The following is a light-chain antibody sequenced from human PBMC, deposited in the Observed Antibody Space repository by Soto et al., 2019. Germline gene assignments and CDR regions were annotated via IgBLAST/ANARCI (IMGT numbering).Light chain of an antibody. V-gene: IGKV2-28*01. CDR2: LGS. Sequence: DIVMTQSPLSLPVTPGEPASISCRSSQNLLHSNGYNYLDWYLQKPGQSPQLLIFLGSHRAAGVPDRFSGSGSGTDFTLKISRVEADDVGVYYCMQSLPTLAFGGGTKVGIK. CDR3: MQSLPTLA. CDR1: QNLLHSNGYNY. J-gene: IGKJ4*01.